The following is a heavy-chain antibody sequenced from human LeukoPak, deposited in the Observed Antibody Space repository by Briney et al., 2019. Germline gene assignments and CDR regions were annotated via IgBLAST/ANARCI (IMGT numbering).Heavy chain of an antibody. CDR1: GGSISSSSYY. D-gene: IGHD3-10*01. CDR2: IYYSGST. Sequence: PSETLSLTCTVSGGSISSSSYYWGWIRQPPGTGLEWIGSIYYSGSTYYNPSLKSRVTISVDTSKNQFSLKLSSVTAADTAVYYCAKANKGVLLWFGELFFDYWGQGTLVTVSS. J-gene: IGHJ4*02. CDR3: AKANKGVLLWFGELFFDY. V-gene: IGHV4-39*01.